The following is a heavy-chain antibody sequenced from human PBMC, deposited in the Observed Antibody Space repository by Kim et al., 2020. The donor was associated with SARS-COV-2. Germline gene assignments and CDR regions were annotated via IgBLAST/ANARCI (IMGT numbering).Heavy chain of an antibody. D-gene: IGHD6-6*01. J-gene: IGHJ4*02. V-gene: IGHV6-1*01. CDR3: ARAYSSSSLGYYFDY. Sequence: SVKSRITINPDTSKTQFSLQLNSVTPEDTAVYYCARAYSSSSLGYYFDYWGQGTLVTVSS.